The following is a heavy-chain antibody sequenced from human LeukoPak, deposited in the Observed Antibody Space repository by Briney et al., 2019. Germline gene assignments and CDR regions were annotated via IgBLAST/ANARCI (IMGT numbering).Heavy chain of an antibody. CDR1: GGSISNYY. D-gene: IGHD5-12*01. CDR2: IFYGGST. CDR3: VAMIRGGLTPSDY. Sequence: SETLSLTCTVSGGSISNYYWTWIRQPPGKGLEWIGTIFYGGSTYYNPSLKSRVTISVDTSKNQFSLTLSSVTAADTAVYYCVAMIRGGLTPSDYWGQGTLVTVSS. J-gene: IGHJ4*02. V-gene: IGHV4-59*04.